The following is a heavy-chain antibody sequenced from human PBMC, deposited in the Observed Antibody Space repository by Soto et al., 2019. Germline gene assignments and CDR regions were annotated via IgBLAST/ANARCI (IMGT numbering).Heavy chain of an antibody. J-gene: IGHJ5*02. CDR2: IYSGGST. CDR1: GFTVSSNY. D-gene: IGHD3-22*01. CDR3: ARLYYDSSGYSLGGFDP. V-gene: IGHV3-53*01. Sequence: EVQLVESGGGLIQPGGSLRLSCAASGFTVSSNYMSWVRQAPGKGLEWVSVIYSGGSTYYADSVKGRFTISRDNSKNTLYLQMNSLRAEDTALYYCARLYYDSSGYSLGGFDPWGQGTLVTVSS.